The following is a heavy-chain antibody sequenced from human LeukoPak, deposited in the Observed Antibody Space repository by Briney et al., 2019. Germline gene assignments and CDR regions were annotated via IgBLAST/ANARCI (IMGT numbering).Heavy chain of an antibody. J-gene: IGHJ4*02. Sequence: SETLSLTCTVSGGSISSYYWSWIRQPAGMGLEWIGRIYTSGTTNYNPSLKSRITMSVDTSKNQFSLKMRSVTAADTAVYYCARANYDGSDYWGQGTLVTVSS. V-gene: IGHV4-4*07. D-gene: IGHD3-22*01. CDR1: GGSISSYY. CDR3: ARANYDGSDY. CDR2: IYTSGTT.